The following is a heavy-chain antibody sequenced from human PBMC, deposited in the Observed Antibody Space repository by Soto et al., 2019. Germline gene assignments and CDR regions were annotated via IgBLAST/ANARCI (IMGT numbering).Heavy chain of an antibody. CDR2: IYYSGDT. CDR3: ARHQLLGSRYFDY. V-gene: IGHV4-30-4*01. J-gene: IGHJ4*02. CDR1: GGSISSGDYY. D-gene: IGHD2-2*01. Sequence: QVQLQESGPGLARPSQTLSLTCTVSGGSISSGDYYWSWIRQPPGKGLEWIGYIYYSGDTYYNPSLKSRSTISVATSKDQFSLKLSSVTAADTAVYYCARHQLLGSRYFDYWGQGTLVTVSS.